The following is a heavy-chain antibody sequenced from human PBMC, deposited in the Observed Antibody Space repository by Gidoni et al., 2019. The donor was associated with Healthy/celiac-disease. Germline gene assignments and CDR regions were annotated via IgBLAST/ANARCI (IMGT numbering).Heavy chain of an antibody. J-gene: IGHJ4*02. CDR3: ARRYYYDSSGYYYYFDY. CDR1: GGSFSGYY. CDR2: INHSGST. Sequence: QVQLQLWGAGLLKPSETLSLTCAVYGGSFSGYYWSWIRQPPGKGLEWIGEINHSGSTNYNPSLKSRVTISVDTSKNQFSLKLSSVTAADTAVYYCARRYYYDSSGYYYYFDYWGQGTLVTVSS. V-gene: IGHV4-34*01. D-gene: IGHD3-22*01.